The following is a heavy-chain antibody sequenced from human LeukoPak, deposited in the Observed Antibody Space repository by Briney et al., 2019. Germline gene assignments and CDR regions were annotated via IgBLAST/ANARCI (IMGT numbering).Heavy chain of an antibody. CDR3: ARHFTYDSTGPRGYFNL. Sequence: SETLSLTCTVSGGSISSSSHYWGWIRQPPGKGLEWIGSIYYTGNTYYNPSPKSRVTISVDTSKNQFSLKLTPVTAADTTVYYCARHFTYDSTGPRGYFNLWGRGTLVTVSS. CDR1: GGSISSSSHY. CDR2: IYYTGNT. V-gene: IGHV4-39*01. J-gene: IGHJ2*01. D-gene: IGHD3-22*01.